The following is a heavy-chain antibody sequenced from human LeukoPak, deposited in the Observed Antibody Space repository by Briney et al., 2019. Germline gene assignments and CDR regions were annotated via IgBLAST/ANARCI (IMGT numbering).Heavy chain of an antibody. Sequence: GASVKVSCKASGYTFTSYGISWVRQAPGQGLEWMGWISAYNGNTNYAQKLQGRVTMTTDTSTSTAYMELRSLRSDDTAVYYCARDRGRYTDAYAFDIWGQGTMVTVSS. J-gene: IGHJ3*02. CDR1: GYTFTSYG. CDR2: ISAYNGNT. CDR3: ARDRGRYTDAYAFDI. V-gene: IGHV1-18*01. D-gene: IGHD1-26*01.